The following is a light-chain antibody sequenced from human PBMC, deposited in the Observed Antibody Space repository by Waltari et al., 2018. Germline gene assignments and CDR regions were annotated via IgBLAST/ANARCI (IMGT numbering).Light chain of an antibody. J-gene: IGKJ1*01. V-gene: IGKV3-20*01. CDR2: DAS. CDR3: QHYVRLPVS. Sequence: EIVLTQSPGTLSLSPGERATLSCRASQSVGKFLAWYQQKPGQAPRLLIYDASIRATGIPDRFSGSGSGTDFSHTISRLEPEDFALYYCQHYVRLPVSFGQGTKVGIK. CDR1: QSVGKF.